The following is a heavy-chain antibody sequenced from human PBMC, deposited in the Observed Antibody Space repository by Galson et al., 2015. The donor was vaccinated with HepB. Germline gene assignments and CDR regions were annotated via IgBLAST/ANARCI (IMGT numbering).Heavy chain of an antibody. CDR3: AKDLEYSSSWYVNARRRCYFDY. CDR2: ISGSGGST. D-gene: IGHD6-13*01. J-gene: IGHJ4*02. CDR1: GFTFSSYA. V-gene: IGHV3-23*01. Sequence: SLRLSCAASGFTFSSYAMSWVRQAPGKGLEWVSAISGSGGSTYYADSVKGRFTISRDNSKNTLYLQMNSLRAEDTAVYYCAKDLEYSSSWYVNARRRCYFDYWGQGTLVTVSS.